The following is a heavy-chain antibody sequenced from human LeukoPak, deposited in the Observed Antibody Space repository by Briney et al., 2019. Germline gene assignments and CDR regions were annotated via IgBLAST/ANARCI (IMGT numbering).Heavy chain of an antibody. D-gene: IGHD5-24*01. Sequence: PGGSLRLSCAASGFTFDDYGMSWVRQAPGKGLEWVSGINWNGGSTGYADSVKGRFTISRDNAKNSLYLQMNSLRAEDTALYYCAREMATIYGNKYYYYMDVWGKGTTVTVSS. V-gene: IGHV3-20*04. CDR2: INWNGGST. CDR3: AREMATIYGNKYYYYMDV. CDR1: GFTFDDYG. J-gene: IGHJ6*03.